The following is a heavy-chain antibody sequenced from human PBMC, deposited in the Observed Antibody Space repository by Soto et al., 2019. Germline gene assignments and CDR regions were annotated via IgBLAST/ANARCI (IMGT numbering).Heavy chain of an antibody. D-gene: IGHD3-22*01. J-gene: IGHJ4*02. V-gene: IGHV4-39*02. Sequence: SATLSLTCTVSGGSISSSSYYWGWIRQPPGKGLEWIGSIHYSGSTYYNPSLKSRVTISVDTSKNQFSPKLSSVTAADTAVYYCAIEQYYYDSSGIGYWGQGTLVTVAS. CDR2: IHYSGST. CDR1: GGSISSSSYY. CDR3: AIEQYYYDSSGIGY.